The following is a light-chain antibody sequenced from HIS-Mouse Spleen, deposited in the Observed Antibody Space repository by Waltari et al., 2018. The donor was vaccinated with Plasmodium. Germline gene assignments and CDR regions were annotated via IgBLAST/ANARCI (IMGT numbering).Light chain of an antibody. CDR3: QQLNSYPWT. CDR2: AAS. Sequence: DIQLTPSPSFLSASVGDRVTLTCRASQVLSSYLAGYQQKPGKAPKLLIYAASTLQSGVPSRFSGSGSGTEFTLTISSLQPEDFATYYCQQLNSYPWTFGQGTKVEIK. V-gene: IGKV1-9*01. J-gene: IGKJ1*01. CDR1: QVLSSY.